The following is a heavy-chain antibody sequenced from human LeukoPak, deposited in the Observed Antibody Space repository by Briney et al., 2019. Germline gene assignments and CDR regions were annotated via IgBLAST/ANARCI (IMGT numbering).Heavy chain of an antibody. CDR3: ARQSRVIRGVADC. CDR1: GGSISSGTYY. CDR2: IYYSGIT. Sequence: SETLSLTCTVSGGSISSGTYYWGWIRQPPGKGLEWIGSIYYSGITYYNPSLKSRVTISVDTSKNQFSLKLSSVTAADTAVYYCARQSRVIRGVADCWGQGTLVTVSS. D-gene: IGHD3-10*01. V-gene: IGHV4-39*07. J-gene: IGHJ4*02.